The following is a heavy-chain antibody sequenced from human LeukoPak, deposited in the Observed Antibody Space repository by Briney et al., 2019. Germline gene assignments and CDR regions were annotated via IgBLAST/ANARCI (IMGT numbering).Heavy chain of an antibody. CDR2: ISGSGGTT. J-gene: IGHJ4*02. CDR3: AKATLTVTPNVLDY. V-gene: IGHV3-23*01. D-gene: IGHD4-17*01. CDR1: GFTFSNYA. Sequence: GGSLRLSCAASGFTFSNYAMSWVRQAPGRGLEWVSAISGSGGTTYYADSVKGRFTISRDNSKNTLYLQMNSLRAEDTAVYYCAKATLTVTPNVLDYWGQGTLVTVSS.